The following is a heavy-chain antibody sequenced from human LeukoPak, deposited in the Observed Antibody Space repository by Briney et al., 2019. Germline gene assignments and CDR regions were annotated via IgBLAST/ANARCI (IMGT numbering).Heavy chain of an antibody. Sequence: ASVKVSCKASGYTFTSYGISWVRQAPGQGLEWMGWISAYNGNTNYAQKLQGRVTMTTDTSTSTAYMELRSLRSEDTAVYYCARYMPLDGYRYYYYYMDVWGKGTTVTVSS. CDR2: ISAYNGNT. J-gene: IGHJ6*03. CDR3: ARYMPLDGYRYYYYYMDV. V-gene: IGHV1-18*01. D-gene: IGHD5-24*01. CDR1: GYTFTSYG.